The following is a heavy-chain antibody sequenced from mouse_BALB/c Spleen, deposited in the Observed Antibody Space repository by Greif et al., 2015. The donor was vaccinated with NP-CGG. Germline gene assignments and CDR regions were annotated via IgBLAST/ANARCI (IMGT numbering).Heavy chain of an antibody. CDR2: INSNSGST. V-gene: IGHV5-6-3*01. D-gene: IGHD2-4*01. CDR1: GFTFSSYG. Sequence: EVQRVESGGGLVQPGGSLKLSCAASGFTFSSYGMSWVRQTPDKRLELVATINSNSGSTYYPDSVKGRFTISRDNAKNTLYLQMSSLKSEDTAMYYCAGNYDGFAYWGQGTLVTVSA. CDR3: AGNYDGFAY. J-gene: IGHJ3*01.